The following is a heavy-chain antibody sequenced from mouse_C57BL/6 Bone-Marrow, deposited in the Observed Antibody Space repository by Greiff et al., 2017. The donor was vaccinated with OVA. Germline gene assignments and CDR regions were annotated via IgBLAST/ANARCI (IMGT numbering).Heavy chain of an antibody. Sequence: QVQLQQPGAELVRPGTSVKLSCKASGYTFTSYWMHWVKQRPGQGLEWIGVIDPSDSYTNYNPKFKGKATLTVDTSSSTAYMQLSSLTSEDSAVYYCARDGYDETWFAYWGQGTLVTVSA. CDR3: ARDGYDETWFAY. CDR1: GYTFTSYW. D-gene: IGHD2-2*01. CDR2: IDPSDSYT. J-gene: IGHJ3*01. V-gene: IGHV1-59*01.